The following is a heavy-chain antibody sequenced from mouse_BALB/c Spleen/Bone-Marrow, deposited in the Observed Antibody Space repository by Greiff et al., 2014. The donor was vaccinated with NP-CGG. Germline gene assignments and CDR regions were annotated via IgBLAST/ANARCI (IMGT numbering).Heavy chain of an antibody. CDR2: ISSGGSYT. J-gene: IGHJ4*01. Sequence: DVQLVESGGGLVKPGGSLKLSCAASGFTFSSYAMSWVRQTPEKRLEWVATISSGGSYTYYPDSVKGRFTISRDNAKNTLYLQMSSLRSEDTAMYYCARRDDYDYDDAMDYWGQGTSVTVSS. V-gene: IGHV5-9-3*01. D-gene: IGHD2-4*01. CDR3: ARRDDYDYDDAMDY. CDR1: GFTFSSYA.